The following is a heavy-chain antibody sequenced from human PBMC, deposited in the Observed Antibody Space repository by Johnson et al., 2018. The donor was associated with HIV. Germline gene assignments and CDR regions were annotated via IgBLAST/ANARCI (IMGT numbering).Heavy chain of an antibody. D-gene: IGHD2-15*01. J-gene: IGHJ3*02. CDR1: GFAFSNFG. CDR3: ARGDCSGGSCYSEGATDAFDI. V-gene: IGHV3-30*03. Sequence: QVKLVESGGGVVQPGRSQRLSCAASGFAFSNFGMHWVRQAPGKGLEWVAVTSYDGSNKYYADSVKGRFTISRDNSKNTLYLQMNSLRAEDTAVYYCARGDCSGGSCYSEGATDAFDIWGQGTMVTVSS. CDR2: TSYDGSNK.